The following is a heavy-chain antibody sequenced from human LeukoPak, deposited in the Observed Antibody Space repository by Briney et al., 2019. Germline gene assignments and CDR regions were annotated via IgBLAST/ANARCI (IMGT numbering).Heavy chain of an antibody. CDR1: GFTFSSYS. D-gene: IGHD3-10*01. Sequence: GGSLRLSCAASGFTFSSYSMNWVRQAPGKGLEWVSYISSSSSTIYYADSVKGRFTIPRDSAKNSLYLQMNSLRDEDTAVYYCARVGPLWFGELFTPLPYYYYYGMDVWGQGTTVTVSS. J-gene: IGHJ6*02. CDR3: ARVGPLWFGELFTPLPYYYYYGMDV. CDR2: ISSSSSTI. V-gene: IGHV3-48*02.